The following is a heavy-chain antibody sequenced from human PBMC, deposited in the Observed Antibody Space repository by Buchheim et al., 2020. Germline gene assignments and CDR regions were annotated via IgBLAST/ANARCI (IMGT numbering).Heavy chain of an antibody. V-gene: IGHV2-70*01. D-gene: IGHD1-14*01. Sequence: QVTLREPGPALVKPTQTLTLTCTFSGFSLSTSGICVSWIRQPPGKALEWLALIAWDDDKYYSTSLKTRLTISTDTSKNTVYLTMTNMDPVDTATYYCARSQWPEPYSWFDPWGQGTL. CDR3: ARSQWPEPYSWFDP. CDR1: GFSLSTSGIC. CDR2: IAWDDDK. J-gene: IGHJ5*02.